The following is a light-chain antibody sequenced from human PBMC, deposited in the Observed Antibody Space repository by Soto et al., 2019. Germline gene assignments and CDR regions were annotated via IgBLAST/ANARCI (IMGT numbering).Light chain of an antibody. CDR1: SSNIGAGYD. CDR2: GNS. J-gene: IGLJ2*01. Sequence: QLVLTQPPSVSGAPGQRVTISCTGCSSNIGAGYDVHWYQQLPGTAPKLLIYGNSNRPSGVPDRFSGSKSGTSASLAITGLQAEDEADYYCQSYDSSLSGVVFGGGTKLTVL. V-gene: IGLV1-40*01. CDR3: QSYDSSLSGVV.